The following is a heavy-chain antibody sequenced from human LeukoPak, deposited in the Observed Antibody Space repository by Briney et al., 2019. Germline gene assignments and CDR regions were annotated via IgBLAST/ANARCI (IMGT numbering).Heavy chain of an antibody. CDR3: ARSPLGVGANYFDY. Sequence: AAVKVSCKSSGYTFTSYGISWVRQAAGQGLEWMGWISAYNGNTNYAQKLQGRVTMTTDTSTSTAYMELRSLRSDDTAVYYCARSPLGVGANYFDYWGQGTLVTVSS. CDR1: GYTFTSYG. J-gene: IGHJ4*02. V-gene: IGHV1-18*01. D-gene: IGHD3-3*01. CDR2: ISAYNGNT.